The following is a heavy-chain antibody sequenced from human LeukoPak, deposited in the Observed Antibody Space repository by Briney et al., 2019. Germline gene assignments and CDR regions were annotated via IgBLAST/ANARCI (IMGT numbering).Heavy chain of an antibody. CDR3: ARDYRGYSYGLDFDY. J-gene: IGHJ4*02. CDR1: GFTFSSYG. CDR2: IWYDGSNK. Sequence: GRSLRLSCAASGFTFSSYGMHWVRQAPGKGQEWVAVIWYDGSNKYYADSVKGRFTISRDNSKNTLYLQMNSLRAEDTAVYYCARDYRGYSYGLDFDYWGQGTLVTVSS. V-gene: IGHV3-33*01. D-gene: IGHD5-18*01.